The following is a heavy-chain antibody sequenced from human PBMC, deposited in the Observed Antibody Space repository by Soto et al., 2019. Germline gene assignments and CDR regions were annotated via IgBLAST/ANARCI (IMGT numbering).Heavy chain of an antibody. CDR2: IIPIVGTV. CDR3: ATGYYDSSGYPSMDV. Sequence: SVKVSCKASGGTFSNYTISWVRQAPRQGLEWVGGIIPIVGTVIYPQKFQGRVTITADKPTGTAYMELSSLRSEDTAVYYCATGYYDSSGYPSMDVWGQGTTVTVSS. V-gene: IGHV1-69*06. D-gene: IGHD3-22*01. CDR1: GGTFSNYT. J-gene: IGHJ6*02.